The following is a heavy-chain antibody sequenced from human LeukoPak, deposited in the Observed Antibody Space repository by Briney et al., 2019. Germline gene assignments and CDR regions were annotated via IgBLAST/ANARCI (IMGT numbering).Heavy chain of an antibody. CDR2: IKSRSYGGTT. Sequence: GGSLRLSCAASGLSFSDAWMSWVRQAPGKGLEWVGRIKSRSYGGTTDYAAPVRGRFTVFRDDSQNTLYLQMSSLKNEDTAVYYCTRDRYCSRTSCHKRYLPPWGQGTLVTVSS. V-gene: IGHV3-15*01. D-gene: IGHD2-2*02. CDR1: GLSFSDAW. J-gene: IGHJ5*02. CDR3: TRDRYCSRTSCHKRYLPP.